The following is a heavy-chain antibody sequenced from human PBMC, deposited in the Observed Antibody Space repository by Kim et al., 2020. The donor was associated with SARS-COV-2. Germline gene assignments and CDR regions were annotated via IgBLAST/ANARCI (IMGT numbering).Heavy chain of an antibody. J-gene: IGHJ6*02. CDR1: GFTFSSYD. D-gene: IGHD5-12*01. CDR3: ARVGSGYDFFGMDV. CDR2: IGTAGDT. Sequence: GGSLRLSCAASGFTFSSYDMHWVRQATGKGLEWVSAIGTAGDTYYPGSVKGRFTISRENAKNSLYLQMNSLRAGDTAVYYWARVGSGYDFFGMDVWGQGTTVTVSS. V-gene: IGHV3-13*04.